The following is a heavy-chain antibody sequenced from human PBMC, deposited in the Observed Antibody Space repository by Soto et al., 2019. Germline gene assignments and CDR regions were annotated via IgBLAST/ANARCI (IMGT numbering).Heavy chain of an antibody. D-gene: IGHD6-6*01. CDR1: GFTFSSYA. Sequence: GGSLRLSCAASGFTFSSYAMSWVRQAPGGGLEWVSIISGNGGSTYYAASVKGRFTISRDNTKNTLYLQMDSLTAEDTAVYYCAKGSEFSNSYTLDFDFWGQGARVTVSS. V-gene: IGHV3-23*01. J-gene: IGHJ4*02. CDR3: AKGSEFSNSYTLDFDF. CDR2: ISGNGGST.